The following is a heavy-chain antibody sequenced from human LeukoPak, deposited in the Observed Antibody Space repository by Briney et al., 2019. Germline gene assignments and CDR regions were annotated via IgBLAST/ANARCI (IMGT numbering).Heavy chain of an antibody. CDR1: GSSFTSYW. D-gene: IGHD3-10*01. Sequence: GASLKISSKGSGSSFTSYWIGWVRQMPGKGLEWMGIIYPGDSETRYSPSFQGQVTISVDKSISTAYLQWSSLKASDTAMYYCARSPFRGVMVDYWGQGTLVTVSS. CDR3: ARSPFRGVMVDY. J-gene: IGHJ4*02. CDR2: IYPGDSET. V-gene: IGHV5-51*01.